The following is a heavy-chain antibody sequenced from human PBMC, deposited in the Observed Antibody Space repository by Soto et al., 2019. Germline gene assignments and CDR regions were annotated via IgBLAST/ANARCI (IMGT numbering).Heavy chain of an antibody. CDR2: VFYSGST. J-gene: IGHJ6*03. CDR1: GGSLSNYY. Sequence: SETLSLTCTVSGGSLSNYYWNWIRQPPGKGLEWIGNVFYSGSTNYNPSLGSRVTISVDTSRNQFSLRLSSVTAADTAVYFCARDRDGRDYGVAGGWHYYMDVWGKGSTVTVSS. CDR3: ARDRDGRDYGVAGGWHYYMDV. V-gene: IGHV4-59*01. D-gene: IGHD4-17*01.